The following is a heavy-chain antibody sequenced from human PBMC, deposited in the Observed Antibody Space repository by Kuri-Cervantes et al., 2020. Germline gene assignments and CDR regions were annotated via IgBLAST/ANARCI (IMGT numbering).Heavy chain of an antibody. Sequence: GESLKISCGASGFTFSNYAMHWVRQAPGKGLEWVAVISYDGSNRYYADSAKGRFTISRDNSKITLHLQMSSLRAEDTAVYYCAREVDSHGYMDYWGQGTLVTVSS. CDR1: GFTFSNYA. CDR3: AREVDSHGYMDY. CDR2: ISYDGSNR. V-gene: IGHV3-30*04. D-gene: IGHD5-18*01. J-gene: IGHJ4*02.